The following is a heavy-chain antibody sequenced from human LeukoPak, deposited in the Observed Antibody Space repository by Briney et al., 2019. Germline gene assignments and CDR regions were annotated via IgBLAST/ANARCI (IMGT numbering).Heavy chain of an antibody. D-gene: IGHD3-22*01. V-gene: IGHV4-59*01. CDR3: ARGGITMIPGYAFDI. J-gene: IGHJ3*02. CDR1: GGSISSYY. Sequence: SEILSLTCTVSGGSISSYYWSWIRQPPGKGLEWIGYIYYSGSTNYNPSLKSRVTISVDTSKNQFSLKLSSVTAADTAVYYCARGGITMIPGYAFDIWGQGTMVTVSS. CDR2: IYYSGST.